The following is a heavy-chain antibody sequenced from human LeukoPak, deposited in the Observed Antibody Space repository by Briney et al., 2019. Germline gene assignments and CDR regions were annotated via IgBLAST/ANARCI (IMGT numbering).Heavy chain of an antibody. D-gene: IGHD1-26*01. V-gene: IGHV1-46*01. CDR2: INPSGGST. CDR3: AREWEPTRYYFDY. CDR1: GYTFTSYY. J-gene: IGHJ4*02. Sequence: GASVKDSCKAPGYTFTSYYMHWVRQTPGQGLAWLGIINPSGGSTSYAQKFQGGVTMTRDTSTSTVYMELSSLRSEDTAVYYCAREWEPTRYYFDYWGQGTLVTVSS.